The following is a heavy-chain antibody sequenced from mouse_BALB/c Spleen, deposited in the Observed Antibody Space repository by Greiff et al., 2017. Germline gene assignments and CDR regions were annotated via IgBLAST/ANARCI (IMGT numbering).Heavy chain of an antibody. Sequence: DLVKPGASVKLSCKASGYTFTSYWINWIKQRPGQGLEWIGRIAPGSGSTYYNEMFKGKATLTVDTSSSTAYIQLSSLSSEDSAVYFCARDYRSLFDYWGQGTTLTVSS. J-gene: IGHJ2*01. V-gene: IGHV1S41*01. CDR1: GYTFTSYW. CDR2: IAPGSGST. CDR3: ARDYRSLFDY. D-gene: IGHD2-14*01.